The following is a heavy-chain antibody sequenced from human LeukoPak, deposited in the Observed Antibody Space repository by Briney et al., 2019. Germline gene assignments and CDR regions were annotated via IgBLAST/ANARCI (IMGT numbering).Heavy chain of an antibody. Sequence: GGTLRLSCAASGFSFSNYWMSWVRLAPGKGLEWVGNIRQDGSEKQYVDSVKGRFTISRDNSKNTLYLQMSSLRAEDTAFYYCVKRERFLEQPPYWGQGTLVTVSS. J-gene: IGHJ4*02. CDR2: IRQDGSEK. V-gene: IGHV3-7*03. D-gene: IGHD3-3*01. CDR3: VKRERFLEQPPY. CDR1: GFSFSNYW.